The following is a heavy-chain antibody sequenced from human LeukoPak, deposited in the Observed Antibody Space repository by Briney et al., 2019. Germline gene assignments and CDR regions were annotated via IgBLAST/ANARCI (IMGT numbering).Heavy chain of an antibody. CDR1: GFTFSSYG. CDR2: ISDDGSSK. CDR3: VKENVFRMVRGVRNYHYGMDV. Sequence: GRSLRLSCAASGFTFSSYGMHWVRQAPGKGLEWVAVISDDGSSKYYADSVKGRITISRDNSKNTLYLQMNSLRAEDTAVYHCVKENVFRMVRGVRNYHYGMDVWGQGTTVTVSS. J-gene: IGHJ6*02. D-gene: IGHD3-10*01. V-gene: IGHV3-30*18.